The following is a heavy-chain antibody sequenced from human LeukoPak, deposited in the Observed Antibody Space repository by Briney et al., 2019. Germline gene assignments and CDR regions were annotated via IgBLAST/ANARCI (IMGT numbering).Heavy chain of an antibody. CDR3: AKDNSDYYDSSGHYVN. V-gene: IGHV3-9*01. D-gene: IGHD3-22*01. CDR1: GFTFDDYA. CDR2: ISWNSGSI. Sequence: PGRSLRLSCAASGFTFDDYAMHWVRHAPGKGLEWVSGISWNSGSIGYADSVKGRFTISRDNAKNSLYLQMNSLRAEDTALYYCAKDNSDYYDSSGHYVNWGQGTLVTVSS. J-gene: IGHJ4*02.